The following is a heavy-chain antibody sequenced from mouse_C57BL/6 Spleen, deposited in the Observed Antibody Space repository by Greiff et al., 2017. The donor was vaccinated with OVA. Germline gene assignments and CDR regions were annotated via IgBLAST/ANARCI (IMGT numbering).Heavy chain of an antibody. CDR2: INPSNGGT. CDR1: GYTFTSYW. V-gene: IGHV1-53*01. CDR3: ARSAYYYGSTYWYFDV. Sequence: QVQLQQPGTELVKPGASVKLSCKASGYTFTSYWMHWVKQRPGQGLEWIGNINPSNGGTNYNEQFKSKATLTVDKSSSTAYMQLSSLTSEDSAVYYCARSAYYYGSTYWYFDVWGTGTTVTVSS. D-gene: IGHD1-1*01. J-gene: IGHJ1*03.